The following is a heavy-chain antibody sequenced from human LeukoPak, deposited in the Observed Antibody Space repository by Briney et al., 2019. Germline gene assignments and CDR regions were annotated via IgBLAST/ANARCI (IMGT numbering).Heavy chain of an antibody. D-gene: IGHD3-16*02. CDR1: GFTFSSYP. V-gene: IGHV3-23*01. CDR3: AKDKDYFWGSYPHYYFDQ. J-gene: IGHJ4*02. CDR2: ISSGGGST. Sequence: GGSLRLSCAASGFTFSSYPMSWVRQAPGKGLEWVSAISSGGGSTWYADSVKGRFTISRDNSKNTLYVQMNSLRAEDTAVYYCAKDKDYFWGSYPHYYFDQWGQGTLVTVSS.